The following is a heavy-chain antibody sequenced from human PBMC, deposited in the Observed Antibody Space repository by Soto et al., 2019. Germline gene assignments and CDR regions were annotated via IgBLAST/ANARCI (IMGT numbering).Heavy chain of an antibody. Sequence: ASVKVSCKASGYTFPSYDINWVRQATGQGLEWMGWMNPNSGNTGYAQKFQGRVTMTRNTSISTAYMELSSLRSEDTAVYYCARLYDFWSGKPSYGMDVWGQGTTVTVSS. V-gene: IGHV1-8*01. CDR3: ARLYDFWSGKPSYGMDV. D-gene: IGHD3-3*01. CDR1: GYTFPSYD. CDR2: MNPNSGNT. J-gene: IGHJ6*02.